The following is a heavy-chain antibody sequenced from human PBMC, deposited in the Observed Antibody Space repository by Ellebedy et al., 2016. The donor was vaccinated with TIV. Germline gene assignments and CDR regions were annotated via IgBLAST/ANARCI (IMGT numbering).Heavy chain of an antibody. CDR2: INRDGSSA. V-gene: IGHV3-74*01. Sequence: GESLKISCRASGFTFSNYWIHWVRQAPGKGLVWLSRINRDGSSANYADSVKGRFSISRDNSKNTLYVQMNSLRAEDTAVYYCARGGGCGRGDCWAFDYWGQGIMVTVSS. CDR3: ARGGGCGRGDCWAFDY. J-gene: IGHJ4*02. D-gene: IGHD2-21*02. CDR1: GFTFSNYW.